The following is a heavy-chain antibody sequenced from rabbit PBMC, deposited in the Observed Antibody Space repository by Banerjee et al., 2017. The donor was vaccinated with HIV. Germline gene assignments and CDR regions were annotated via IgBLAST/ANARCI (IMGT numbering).Heavy chain of an antibody. CDR2: IDTSSGNT. CDR1: GFSFSGSYH. D-gene: IGHD1-1*01. V-gene: IGHV1S40*01. CDR3: AREGASVSGYYL. Sequence: QSLEESGGDLVKPGASLTLTCTASGFSFSGSYHMCWVRQAPGKGLEWIACIDTSSGNTYYASWAKGRFTISKTSSTTVTLQMTSLTAADTATYFCAREGASVSGYYLWGPGTLVTVS. J-gene: IGHJ4*01.